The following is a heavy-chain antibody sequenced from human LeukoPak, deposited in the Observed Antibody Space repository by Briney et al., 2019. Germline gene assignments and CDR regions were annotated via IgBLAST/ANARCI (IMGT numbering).Heavy chain of an antibody. Sequence: SETLSLTCTVSGGSISSGGYYWSWIRQPPGKGLEWIGYIYYSGSTNYNPSLKSRVTISVDTSKNQFSLKLSSVTAADTAVYYCARGVGATGYWGQGTLVTVSS. D-gene: IGHD1-26*01. CDR2: IYYSGST. CDR1: GGSISSGGYY. V-gene: IGHV4-61*08. J-gene: IGHJ4*02. CDR3: ARGVGATGY.